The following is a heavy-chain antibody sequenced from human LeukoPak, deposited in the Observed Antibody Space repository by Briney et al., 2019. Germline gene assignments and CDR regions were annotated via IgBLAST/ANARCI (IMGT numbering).Heavy chain of an antibody. D-gene: IGHD6-6*01. J-gene: IGHJ4*02. CDR1: GFTFSSYG. CDR3: ARDLGVRSRPYSDY. V-gene: IGHV3-21*06. Sequence: GGSLRLSCAASGFTFSSYGMHWVRQAPGKGLEWVSSISSTSSYIYYADSVKGRFTISRDNAKNSLYLQMNSLRGEDTAVYYCARDLGVRSRPYSDYWGQGTLVTVSS. CDR2: ISSTSSYI.